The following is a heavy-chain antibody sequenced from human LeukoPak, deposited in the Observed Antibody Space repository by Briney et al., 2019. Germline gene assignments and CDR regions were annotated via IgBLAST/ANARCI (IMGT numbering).Heavy chain of an antibody. CDR2: IYHSGST. CDR3: ARDSSGWLGYFDL. Sequence: SETLSLTCAVSGYSISSGYYWGRIRQPPGKGLEWIGSIYHSGSTYYNPSPKSRVTISVDTSKNQFSLKLSSVTAADTAVYYCARDSSGWLGYFDLWGRGTLVTVSS. D-gene: IGHD6-19*01. V-gene: IGHV4-38-2*02. CDR1: GYSISSGYY. J-gene: IGHJ2*01.